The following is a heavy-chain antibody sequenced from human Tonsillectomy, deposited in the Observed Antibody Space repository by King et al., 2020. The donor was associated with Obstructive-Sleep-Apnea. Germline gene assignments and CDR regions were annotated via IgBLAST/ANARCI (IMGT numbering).Heavy chain of an antibody. Sequence: VQLVESGGGVVQPGRSLRLSCAASGFTFSSYGMHWVRQAPGKGREWVAVIWYDGSNKYYADSVKGRFTISRDNSKNTLYLQMNSLRAEDTAVYYCARATVASFDYWGQGTLVTVSS. CDR2: IWYDGSNK. CDR3: ARATVASFDY. V-gene: IGHV3-33*01. J-gene: IGHJ4*02. CDR1: GFTFSSYG. D-gene: IGHD4-23*01.